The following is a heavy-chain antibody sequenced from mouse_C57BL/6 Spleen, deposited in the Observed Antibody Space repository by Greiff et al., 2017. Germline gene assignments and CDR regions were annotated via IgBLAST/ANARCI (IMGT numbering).Heavy chain of an antibody. CDR1: GFTFSDYG. Sequence: DVVLVESGGGLVKPGGSLKLSCAASGFTFSDYGMHWVRQAPEKGLEWVAYISSGSSTIYYADTVKGRFTISRDNAKNTLFLQMTSLRSEDTAMYYCARGTTDPWYFDVWGTGTTVTVSS. CDR3: ARGTTDPWYFDV. V-gene: IGHV5-17*01. CDR2: ISSGSSTI. D-gene: IGHD1-1*01. J-gene: IGHJ1*03.